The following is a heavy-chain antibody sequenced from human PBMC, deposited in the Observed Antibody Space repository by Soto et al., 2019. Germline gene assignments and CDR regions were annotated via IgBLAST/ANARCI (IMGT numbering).Heavy chain of an antibody. V-gene: IGHV4-59*08. J-gene: IGHJ5*02. Sequence: SETLSLTCSVSGGSISSFYWSWLRQSPGKGLEWIGHIYFSGNANYNPSLRSRVTISVDTSKNQFSLRLSSVTAADTAVYYCARHLGFCSSTTCNSWFGPWGQGTLVTVSS. CDR2: IYFSGNA. D-gene: IGHD2-15*01. CDR3: ARHLGFCSSTTCNSWFGP. CDR1: GGSISSFY.